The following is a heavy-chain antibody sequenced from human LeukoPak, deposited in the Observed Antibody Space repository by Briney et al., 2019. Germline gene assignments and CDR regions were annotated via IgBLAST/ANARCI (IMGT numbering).Heavy chain of an antibody. J-gene: IGHJ4*02. CDR2: INPNSGGT. Sequence: GASVKVSCKASGYTFTGYYMHWVRQAPGQGLEWMGWINPNSGGTNYAQKFQGRVTMTRDTSISTAYMGLRSLRSDDTAVYYRARGGHIVVVPAALCPDYWGQGTLVTVSS. CDR3: ARGGHIVVVPAALCPDY. D-gene: IGHD2-2*01. V-gene: IGHV1-2*02. CDR1: GYTFTGYY.